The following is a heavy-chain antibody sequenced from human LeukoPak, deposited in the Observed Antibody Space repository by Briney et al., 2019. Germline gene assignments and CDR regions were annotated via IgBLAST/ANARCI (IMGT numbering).Heavy chain of an antibody. D-gene: IGHD4-17*01. V-gene: IGHV3-33*01. CDR3: ARDRLTTVTTFHFDY. CDR1: GFTFSTYA. J-gene: IGHJ4*02. Sequence: GRSLRLSCAASGFTFSTYAMHWVRQAPGKGLEWVAVIWSDSTNKYYADSVRGRFTISRDNSKNTLYLQMSSLRAEDTAMYYCARDRLTTVTTFHFDYGGQGPLVIV. CDR2: IWSDSTNK.